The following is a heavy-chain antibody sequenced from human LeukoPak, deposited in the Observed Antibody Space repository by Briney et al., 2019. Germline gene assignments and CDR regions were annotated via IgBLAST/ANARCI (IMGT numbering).Heavy chain of an antibody. CDR3: ARLIGTRPPFDY. Sequence: SETLSLTCTLSGGSISTYYWSWIRQPPGKGLEWIGYIYHSGSTNYNPSLKSRVTISVDTSKNQFSLKLSSVTAADTAVYYCARLIGTRPPFDYWGQGTLVTVSS. CDR2: IYHSGST. V-gene: IGHV4-59*12. J-gene: IGHJ4*02. CDR1: GGSISTYY.